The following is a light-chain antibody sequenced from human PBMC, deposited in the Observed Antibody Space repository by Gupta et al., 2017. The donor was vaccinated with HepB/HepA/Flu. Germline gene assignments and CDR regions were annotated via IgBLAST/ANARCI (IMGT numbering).Light chain of an antibody. V-gene: IGKV4-1*01. CDR3: QQYYSPLTWT. J-gene: IGKJ1*01. Sequence: DIVMTQSPDSVAVSLGERATINCKSSQSVLYSPNNKNYLAWYQQKPGQPPKLLIYWASTRESGVPDRFSGSGSGTEFTLTISSLQAEDVAVYYCQQYYSPLTWTFGQGTKVEIK. CDR1: QSVLYSPNNKNY. CDR2: WAS.